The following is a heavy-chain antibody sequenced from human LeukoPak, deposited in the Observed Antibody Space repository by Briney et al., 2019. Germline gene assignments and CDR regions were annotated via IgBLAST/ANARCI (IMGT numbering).Heavy chain of an antibody. CDR3: ARVGGRLVDY. CDR2: IYYSGST. V-gene: IGHV4-61*01. CDR1: GGSVSSSSYY. J-gene: IGHJ4*02. D-gene: IGHD3-9*01. Sequence: SETLSLTCTVSGGSVSSSSYYWSWIRQPPGKGLEWIGYIYYSGSTNYNPSLKSRVTISVDTSKNQFSLKLSSVTAADTAVYYCARVGGRLVDYWGQGTLVTVSS.